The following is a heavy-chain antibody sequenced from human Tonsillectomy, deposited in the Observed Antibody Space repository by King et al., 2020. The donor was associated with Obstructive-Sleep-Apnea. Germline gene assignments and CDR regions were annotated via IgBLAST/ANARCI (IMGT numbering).Heavy chain of an antibody. J-gene: IGHJ3*02. D-gene: IGHD6-13*01. CDR1: GYAFTGYY. CDR3: SRETYSSIWNDAFDI. V-gene: IGHV1-2*04. CDR2: VNPNSGGT. Sequence: QLVQSGAEVKKPGASVKVSCKASGYAFTGYYMHWVRQAPGQGLEWMGCVNPNSGGTNYAQKFQGWVTMTGDTSISPACMELSRLVSYDTAVYYCSRETYSSIWNDAFDIWGQGTMVTVSS.